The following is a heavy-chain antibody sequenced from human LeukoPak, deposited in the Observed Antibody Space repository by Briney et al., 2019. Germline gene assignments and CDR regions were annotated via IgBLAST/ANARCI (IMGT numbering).Heavy chain of an antibody. J-gene: IGHJ4*02. CDR1: GFTFSSYA. CDR2: ISGSGGNT. D-gene: IGHD3-22*01. V-gene: IGHV3-23*01. CDR3: AKGLYSSSYPYYFDY. Sequence: GGSLRLSCAASGFTFSSYAMSWVRQAPGEGLEWVSAISGSGGNTYYTDSVKGRFTISRDNSKNTLYLQMNSLRPEDTAVYYCAKGLYSSSYPYYFDYWGQGTLVTVSS.